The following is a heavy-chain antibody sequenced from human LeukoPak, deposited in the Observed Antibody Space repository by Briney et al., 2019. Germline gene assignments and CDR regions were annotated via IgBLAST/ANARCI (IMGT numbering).Heavy chain of an antibody. J-gene: IGHJ6*03. CDR1: GGSISSYY. D-gene: IGHD2-2*01. V-gene: IGHV4-59*01. CDR2: IYYSGST. Sequence: SETLSLTCTVSGGSISSYYWSWIRQPPGKGLEWIGYIYYSGSTNYNPSLKSRVTISVDTSKNQFSLKLSSVTAADTAVYYCARGRICSSTSCYGNMDVWGKGTTVTISS. CDR3: ARGRICSSTSCYGNMDV.